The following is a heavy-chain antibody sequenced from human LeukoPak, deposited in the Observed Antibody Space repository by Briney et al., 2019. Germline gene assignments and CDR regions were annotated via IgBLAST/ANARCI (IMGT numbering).Heavy chain of an antibody. CDR1: GFTFSTSN. J-gene: IGHJ5*02. CDR3: ANSPSYVDNWFDP. Sequence: GGSLRLSCAASGFTFSTSNMNWVRQAPGKGLEWVSYITSSSTTIYYADSVKGRFTISRDNSKNTLYLQMNSLRAEDTAVYYCANSPSYVDNWFDPWGQGTLVTVSS. D-gene: IGHD3-10*02. V-gene: IGHV3-48*01. CDR2: ITSSSTTI.